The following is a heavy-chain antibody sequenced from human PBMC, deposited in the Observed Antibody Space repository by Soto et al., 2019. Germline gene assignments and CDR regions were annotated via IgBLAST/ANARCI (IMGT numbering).Heavy chain of an antibody. V-gene: IGHV4-61*01. CDR2: IYYSGST. J-gene: IGHJ4*02. Sequence: PSETLSLTCTVSGGSVSSGSYYWSWIRQPPGKGLEWIGSIYYSGSTNYNPSLKSRVTISVDTSKNQFSLKLSSVTAADTAVYYCARLNTAMDYFGYWGQGTLVTVSS. D-gene: IGHD5-18*01. CDR1: GGSVSSGSYY. CDR3: ARLNTAMDYFGY.